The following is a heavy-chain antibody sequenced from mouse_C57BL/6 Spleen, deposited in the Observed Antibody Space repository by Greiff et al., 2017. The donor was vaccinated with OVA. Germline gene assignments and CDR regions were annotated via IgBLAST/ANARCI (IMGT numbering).Heavy chain of an antibody. D-gene: IGHD1-1*01. V-gene: IGHV5-4*03. CDR2: ISDGGSYT. J-gene: IGHJ3*01. CDR3: ARAVIYYYGSSFAY. CDR1: GFTFSSYA. Sequence: EVMLVESGGGLVKPGGSLKLSCAASGFTFSSYAMSWVRQTPEKRLEWVATISDGGSYTYYPDNVKGRFTISRDNAKNNLYLQMSHLKSEDTAMYYCARAVIYYYGSSFAYWGQGTLVTVSA.